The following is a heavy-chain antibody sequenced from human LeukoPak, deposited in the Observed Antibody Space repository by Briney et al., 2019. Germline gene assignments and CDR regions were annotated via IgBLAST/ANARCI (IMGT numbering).Heavy chain of an antibody. CDR2: INPSGGST. CDR3: ARDAHYCSGGSCPLDY. CDR1: GYTFTSYY. D-gene: IGHD2-15*01. J-gene: IGHJ4*02. V-gene: IGHV1-46*03. Sequence: ASVKVSCKASGYTFTSYYMHWVRPAPGQGREWMGIINPSGGSTSYAQKFQGRVTMTRDTSTSTVYMELSSLRSEDTAVYYCARDAHYCSGGSCPLDYWGQGTLLTVSS.